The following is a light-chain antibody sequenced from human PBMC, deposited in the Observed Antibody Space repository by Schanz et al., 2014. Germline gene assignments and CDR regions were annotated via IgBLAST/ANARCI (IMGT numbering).Light chain of an antibody. CDR3: CSYAGSYYV. CDR1: SSDVGDYNL. V-gene: IGLV2-23*01. J-gene: IGLJ1*01. Sequence: QSALTQPASVSGSSGQSITISCTGTSSDVGDYNLVSWYQQHPGKAPKLLIFEGTQRPSGVSDRFSGSMSGNTASLRISGLQAEDEADYFCCSYAGSYYVFGTGTKLTVL. CDR2: EGT.